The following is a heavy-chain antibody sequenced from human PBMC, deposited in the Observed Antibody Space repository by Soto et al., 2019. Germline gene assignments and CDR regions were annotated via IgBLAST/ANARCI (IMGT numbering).Heavy chain of an antibody. CDR3: ASGYDSSGYYYHTRYDY. CDR1: GGTFSSYA. CDR2: IIPVFDKT. J-gene: IGHJ4*02. V-gene: IGHV1-69*06. D-gene: IGHD3-22*01. Sequence: SVKVSCKTSGGTFSSYAISWVRQAPGQGLEWMGGIIPVFDKTSYAQKFQGRVMITADRSTSTAYMELSSLRSEDTALYYCASGYDSSGYYYHTRYDYWGQGTLVTVSS.